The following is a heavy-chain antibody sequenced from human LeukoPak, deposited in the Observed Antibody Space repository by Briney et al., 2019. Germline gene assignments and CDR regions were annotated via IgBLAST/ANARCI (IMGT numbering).Heavy chain of an antibody. D-gene: IGHD3-22*01. CDR3: ARLGPDSSGYYNFDC. Sequence: SETLSLTCTVSGGSISSSSYYWGWVRQPPGKGLEWIGSIYYSGSTYYNPSLKSRVTISVDTSKNQFSLKLSSVTAADTAVYYCARLGPDSSGYYNFDCWGQGTLVTVSS. V-gene: IGHV4-39*01. CDR2: IYYSGST. CDR1: GGSISSSSYY. J-gene: IGHJ4*02.